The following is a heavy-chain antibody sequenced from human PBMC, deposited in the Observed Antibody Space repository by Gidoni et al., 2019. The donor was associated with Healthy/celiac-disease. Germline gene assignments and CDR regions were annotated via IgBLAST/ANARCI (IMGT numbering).Heavy chain of an antibody. CDR3: ARVNRGLWFRELYYFDY. Sequence: QVQLQQWGAGLLKPSETLSLTCAVYGGSFSGYYWSWIRQPPGKGLEWIGEINHSGSTNYNPSLKSRVTISVDTSKNQFSLKLSSVTAADTAVYYCARVNRGLWFRELYYFDYWGQGTLVTVSS. CDR1: GGSFSGYY. J-gene: IGHJ4*02. CDR2: INHSGST. D-gene: IGHD3-10*01. V-gene: IGHV4-34*01.